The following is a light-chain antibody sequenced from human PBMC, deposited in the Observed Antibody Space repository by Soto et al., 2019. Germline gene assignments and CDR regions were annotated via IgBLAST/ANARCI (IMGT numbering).Light chain of an antibody. CDR3: QQYNDFQYT. V-gene: IGKV1-5*03. J-gene: IGKJ2*01. CDR2: KAT. Sequence: DIQMTQSPSTLSASVGDVVTITCRASQSIGSGLAWYQQRPGKAPKLLIYKATNLQEGVPSRFSGSGSGTDFSLTISSLQPVDSATYYCQQYNDFQYTFGQGTKLEI. CDR1: QSIGSG.